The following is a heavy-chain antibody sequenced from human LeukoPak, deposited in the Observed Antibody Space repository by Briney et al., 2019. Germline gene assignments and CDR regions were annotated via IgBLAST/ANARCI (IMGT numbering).Heavy chain of an antibody. CDR1: GGTFSRYA. J-gene: IGHJ4*02. D-gene: IGHD3-16*01. CDR3: ARSPGGDPRGRLDH. Sequence: RASVKVSCKASGGTFSRYAISWVRQAPGQGLEWMGGIIPIFGTANYAQKFQGRVTITADESTSTAYMEMSSLRSEDTAVYYCARSPGGDPRGRLDHWGQGTLVTVSS. CDR2: IIPIFGTA. V-gene: IGHV1-69*13.